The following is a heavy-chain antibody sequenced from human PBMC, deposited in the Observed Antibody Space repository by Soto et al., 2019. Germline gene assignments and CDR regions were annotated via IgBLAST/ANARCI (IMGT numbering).Heavy chain of an antibody. V-gene: IGHV3-11*01. CDR3: ARDQDVGYSSGWAPYYFDY. CDR1: GFTFSDYY. J-gene: IGHJ4*02. D-gene: IGHD6-19*01. Sequence: QVQLVESGGGLVKPGGSLRLSCAASGFTFSDYYMSWIRQAPGKGLEWVSYISSSGSTIYYADSVKGRFTISRDNAKNYLYLQMNSLRDEGTAVYYCARDQDVGYSSGWAPYYFDYWGQGTLVTVSS. CDR2: ISSSGSTI.